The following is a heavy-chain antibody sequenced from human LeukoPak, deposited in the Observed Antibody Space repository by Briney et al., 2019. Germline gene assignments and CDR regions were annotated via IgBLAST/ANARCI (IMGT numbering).Heavy chain of an antibody. Sequence: GGSLRLSCAASGFSLSGYWMTWVRQAPGKGLERVANIDRDGNKKNHVDSVKGRFSISRDNDKNLLHLQMNSLRAEDTAPYYCARDRTSCSDNICYDAFDIWGQGTMVIVSS. CDR3: ARDRTSCSDNICYDAFDI. V-gene: IGHV3-7*01. CDR2: IDRDGNKK. J-gene: IGHJ3*02. D-gene: IGHD2-2*01. CDR1: GFSLSGYW.